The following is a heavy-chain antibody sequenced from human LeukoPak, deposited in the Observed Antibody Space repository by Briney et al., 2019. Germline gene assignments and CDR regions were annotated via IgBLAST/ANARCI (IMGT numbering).Heavy chain of an antibody. J-gene: IGHJ4*02. CDR1: GGSISSYY. V-gene: IGHV4-59*13. D-gene: IGHD3-22*01. CDR3: ARGVVIKYYDSSGYYYYFDY. CDR2: IYYSGST. Sequence: SETLSLTCTVSGGSISSYYWSWIRQPPGKGLEWIGYIYYSGSTNYNPSLKSRVTISVDTSKNQFSLKLSSVTAADTAVYYCARGVVIKYYDSSGYYYYFDYWGQGTLVTVSS.